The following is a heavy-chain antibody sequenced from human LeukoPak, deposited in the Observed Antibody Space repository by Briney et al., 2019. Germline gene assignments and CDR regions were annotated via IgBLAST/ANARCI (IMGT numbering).Heavy chain of an antibody. CDR3: ARAPDQERWLRLCAFDI. CDR2: IYHSGST. J-gene: IGHJ3*02. CDR1: GGSISSGGYS. D-gene: IGHD5-24*01. V-gene: IGHV4-30-2*01. Sequence: PSQTLSLTCAVSGGSISSGGYSWSWIRQPPGKGLEWIGYIYHSGSTYYNPSLKSRDTISVDRSKNQFSLKLSSVTAADTAVYYCARAPDQERWLRLCAFDIWGQGTMVTVSS.